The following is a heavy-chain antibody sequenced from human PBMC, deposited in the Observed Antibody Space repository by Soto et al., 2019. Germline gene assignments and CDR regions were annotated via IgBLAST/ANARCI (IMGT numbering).Heavy chain of an antibody. Sequence: ASVKVSCKSSGYTFTSYGISWVRQAPGQGLEWMGWISAYNGNTNYAQKLQGRVTMTTDTSTSTAYMELRSLRSDDTAVYYCARAGKRAYWSGPDYYYYYMDVWGKGTTVTVSS. D-gene: IGHD2-15*01. V-gene: IGHV1-18*01. J-gene: IGHJ6*03. CDR3: ARAGKRAYWSGPDYYYYYMDV. CDR1: GYTFTSYG. CDR2: ISAYNGNT.